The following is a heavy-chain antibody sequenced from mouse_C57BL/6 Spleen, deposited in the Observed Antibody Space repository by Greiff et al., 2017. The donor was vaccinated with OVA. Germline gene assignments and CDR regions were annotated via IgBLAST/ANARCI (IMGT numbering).Heavy chain of an antibody. Sequence: QVQLQQPGAELVRPGSSVKLSCKASGYTFTSYWMHWVKQRPIQGLEWIGNIDPSDSETHYNQKFKDKATLTVDKSSSTAYMQLSSPTSEDSAVYYWARSVDYVQGAMDYWGKGTSVTVSS. CDR1: GYTFTSYW. J-gene: IGHJ4*01. CDR2: IDPSDSET. CDR3: ARSVDYVQGAMDY. V-gene: IGHV1-52*01. D-gene: IGHD2-4*01.